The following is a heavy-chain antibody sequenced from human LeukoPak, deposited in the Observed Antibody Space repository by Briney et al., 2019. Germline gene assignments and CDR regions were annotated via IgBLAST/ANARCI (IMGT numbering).Heavy chain of an antibody. CDR1: GYSISSGYY. CDR2: IYHSGST. Sequence: SETLSLTCTVSGYSISSGYYWGWIRQPPGKGLEWIGSIYHSGSTYYNPSLKSRVTISVDTSKNQFSLKLSSVTAADTAVYYCARGSGLTGYAYYFDYWGQGTLVTVSS. V-gene: IGHV4-38-2*02. CDR3: ARGSGLTGYAYYFDY. D-gene: IGHD3-9*01. J-gene: IGHJ4*02.